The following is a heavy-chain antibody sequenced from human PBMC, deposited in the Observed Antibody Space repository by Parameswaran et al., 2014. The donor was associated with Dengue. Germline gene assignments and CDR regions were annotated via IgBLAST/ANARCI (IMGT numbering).Heavy chain of an antibody. D-gene: IGHD3-10*01. V-gene: IGHV4-30-4*01. Sequence: VRQAPGKGLEWIGNIYYTGRIYYNPSLKSRVTISVDTSKNQFSLKLRSVTAADTAVYYCARVVSIDRGVMRGYNFDNWGQGTLVTVSS. J-gene: IGHJ4*02. CDR3: ARVVSIDRGVMRGYNFDN. CDR2: IYYTGRI.